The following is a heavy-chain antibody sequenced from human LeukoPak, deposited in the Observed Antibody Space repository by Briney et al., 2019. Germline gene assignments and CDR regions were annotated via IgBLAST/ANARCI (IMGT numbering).Heavy chain of an antibody. CDR1: GFTFSTYW. Sequence: GGSLRLSCAASGFTFSTYWMHWVRQAPGKGLVWVSRIDSAGSSTKNADSVKGRFSISRDNAKNTLYLQMNSLRAEDTAVYYCARGGYHAYYLDYWGQGSLVTVSS. D-gene: IGHD5-18*01. CDR3: ARGGYHAYYLDY. J-gene: IGHJ4*02. CDR2: IDSAGSST. V-gene: IGHV3-74*03.